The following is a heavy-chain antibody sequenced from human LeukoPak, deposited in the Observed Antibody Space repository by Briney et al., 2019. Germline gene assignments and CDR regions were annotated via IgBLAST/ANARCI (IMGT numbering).Heavy chain of an antibody. CDR1: GFTFSSYA. CDR2: ISYDGSNK. CDR3: ARGAVDFDAFDI. J-gene: IGHJ3*02. Sequence: PGGSLRLSCAASGFTFSSYAMHWVRQAPGKGLEWVAVISYDGSNKYYADSVKGRFTISRDNSKNTLYLQMNSLRAEDTAVYHCARGAVDFDAFDIWGQGTMVTVSS. V-gene: IGHV3-30-3*01. D-gene: IGHD6-19*01.